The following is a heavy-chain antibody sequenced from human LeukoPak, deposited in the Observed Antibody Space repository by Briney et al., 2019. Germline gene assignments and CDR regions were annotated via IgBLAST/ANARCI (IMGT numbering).Heavy chain of an antibody. CDR1: GGSISGYY. CDR2: IYYSGTT. D-gene: IGHD6-13*01. J-gene: IGHJ4*02. V-gene: IGHV4-59*01. Sequence: PSETLSLTCTVSGGSISGYYWSWIRQPPGKGLEWIGYIYYSGTTNYNPSLKSRVTISVDTSKNQFSLKLNSVTAADTAVYYCARGVYIAAAQYGYWGQGTLVTVSS. CDR3: ARGVYIAAAQYGY.